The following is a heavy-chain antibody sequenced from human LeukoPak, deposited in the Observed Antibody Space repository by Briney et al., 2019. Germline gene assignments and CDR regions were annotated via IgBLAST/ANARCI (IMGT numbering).Heavy chain of an antibody. V-gene: IGHV3-53*01. CDR2: IYSGGST. D-gene: IGHD6-19*01. CDR3: AKGRSGGSRSWYFDL. Sequence: GGSLRLSCAASGFTVSSNYMSWVRQAPGKGLEWVSVIYSGGSTYYADSVKGRFTISRDNSKNTLYLQMNSLRAEDTAVYYCAKGRSGGSRSWYFDLWGRGTLVTVSS. CDR1: GFTVSSNY. J-gene: IGHJ2*01.